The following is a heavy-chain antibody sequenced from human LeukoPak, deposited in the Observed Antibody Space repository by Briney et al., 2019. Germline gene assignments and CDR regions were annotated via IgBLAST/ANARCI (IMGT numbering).Heavy chain of an antibody. D-gene: IGHD6-19*01. CDR3: ARDRRGWSWYFER. J-gene: IGHJ2*01. CDR1: GGSISSSTYY. Sequence: SETLSLTCTVSGGSISSSTYYWGWIRQPPGKGLEWIGSKYNSGSNYYNPSLKSRVTISVDTSKNQLSLKLTSVTAADTAVYYCARDRRGWSWYFERWGRGTLVTVCS. V-gene: IGHV4-39*07. CDR2: KYNSGSN.